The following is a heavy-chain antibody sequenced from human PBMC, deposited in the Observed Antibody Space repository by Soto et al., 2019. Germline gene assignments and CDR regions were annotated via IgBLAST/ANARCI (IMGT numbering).Heavy chain of an antibody. CDR1: GYTFTGYY. D-gene: IGHD1-26*01. V-gene: IGHV1-2*02. Sequence: QVQLVQSGTEVKRPGDSVKVSCKASGYTFTGYYVHWVRQAPGQGLEWMGWINPNSGDTYLAQRFQGRVTMNRDTSIGTAYTELRGLTSDDTAEYYCAKGGAIVAAGTRVYLYNAMDVWGPGTTVTVAS. CDR3: AKGGAIVAAGTRVYLYNAMDV. J-gene: IGHJ6*02. CDR2: INPNSGDT.